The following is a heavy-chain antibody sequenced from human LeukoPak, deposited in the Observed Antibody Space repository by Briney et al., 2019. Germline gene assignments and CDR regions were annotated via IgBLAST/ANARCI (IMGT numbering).Heavy chain of an antibody. CDR1: GGSISSYY. D-gene: IGHD3-22*01. CDR3: AREGGYYYDSSGYSNWFDP. J-gene: IGHJ5*02. V-gene: IGHV4-4*07. CDR2: IYTSGST. Sequence: ESSETLSLTCTVSGGSISSYYWSWIRQPAGKGLEWIGRIYTSGSTNYNPSLKNRVTMSVDTSKNQFSLKLSSVTAADTAVYYCAREGGYYYDSSGYSNWFDPWGQGTLVTVSS.